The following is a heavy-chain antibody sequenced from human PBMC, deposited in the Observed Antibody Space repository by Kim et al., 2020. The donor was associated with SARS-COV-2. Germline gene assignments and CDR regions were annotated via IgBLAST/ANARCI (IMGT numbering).Heavy chain of an antibody. D-gene: IGHD2-15*01. CDR3: ARVTSCSATFCGCDF. Sequence: SETLSLTCTVSGVSISSNYWTWIRQSPGKGLEFIGYLYYTGTTYQNPSLNSRVTMTLDTSRNQLSLRLRSVTAADTAVYYCARVTSCSATFCGCDFWGQG. V-gene: IGHV4-59*13. CDR2: LYYTGTT. CDR1: GVSISSNY. J-gene: IGHJ4*02.